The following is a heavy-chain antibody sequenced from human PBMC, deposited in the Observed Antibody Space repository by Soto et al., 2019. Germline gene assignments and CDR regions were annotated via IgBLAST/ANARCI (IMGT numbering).Heavy chain of an antibody. D-gene: IGHD3-3*01. J-gene: IGHJ4*02. CDR1: GGSISSGGYC. V-gene: IGHV4-31*03. CDR2: IYYSGST. CDR3: AREGDFWSGYRGFDY. Sequence: QVQLQESGPGLVKPSQTLSLTCTVSGGSISSGGYCWSWMRQHPGKGLEWIGYIYYSGSTYYNPSLKSRVTISVDTSKNQFSLKLSSVTAADTAVYYCAREGDFWSGYRGFDYWGQGTLVTVSS.